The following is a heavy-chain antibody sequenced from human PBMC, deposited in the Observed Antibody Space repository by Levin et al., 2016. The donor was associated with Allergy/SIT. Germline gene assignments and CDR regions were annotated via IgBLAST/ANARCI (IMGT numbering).Heavy chain of an antibody. CDR3: AKDGKTTVTTLN. J-gene: IGHJ4*02. V-gene: IGHV3-23*01. D-gene: IGHD4-17*01. CDR2: ISSSGDNT. Sequence: WIRQPPGKGLEWVSSISSSGDNTYYADSVKGRFTISRDNSKNTLYLQMNSLRGEDTAVYYCAKDGKTTVTTLNWGQGTLVTVSS.